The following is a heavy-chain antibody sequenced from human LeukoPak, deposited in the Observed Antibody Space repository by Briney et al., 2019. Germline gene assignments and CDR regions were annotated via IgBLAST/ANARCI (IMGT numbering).Heavy chain of an antibody. J-gene: IGHJ6*02. Sequence: ASVKVPCKASGYTSTSYGISWVRQAPGQGLEWMGWISAYNGNTNYAQKLQGRVTMTTDTSTSTAYMELRSLRSDDTAVYYCARDIVVVPAADYYYYGMDVWGQGTTVTVSS. D-gene: IGHD2-2*01. CDR3: ARDIVVVPAADYYYYGMDV. CDR2: ISAYNGNT. V-gene: IGHV1-18*01. CDR1: GYTSTSYG.